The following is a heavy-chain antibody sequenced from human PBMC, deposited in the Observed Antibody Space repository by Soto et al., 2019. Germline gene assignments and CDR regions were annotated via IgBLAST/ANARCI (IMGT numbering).Heavy chain of an antibody. CDR1: GYTFTSYD. CDR3: AIKRIAAAMLWL. CDR2: MNPNSGNT. V-gene: IGHV1-8*01. Sequence: ASVKVSCKASGYTFTSYDINWVRQATGQGLEGMGWMNPNSGNTCYAQKFQGRVTMTRNTSISTAYMELSSLRSEDTAVYYCAIKRIAAAMLWLWGQGTLVTVSS. D-gene: IGHD6-25*01. J-gene: IGHJ4*02.